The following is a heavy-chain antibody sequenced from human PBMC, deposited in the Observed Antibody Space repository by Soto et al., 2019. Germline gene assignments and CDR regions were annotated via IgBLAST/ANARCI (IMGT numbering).Heavy chain of an antibody. CDR2: ISAYNGNT. D-gene: IGHD3-10*01. CDR3: AREGYYGSGSADY. V-gene: IGHV1-18*01. Sequence: QVQLVQSGAEVKKPGASVTVSCKASGYTFNRYGISWVRQAPGQGLEWMGWISAYNGNTNSAQSVQGRVAMTTDTSTDTAYMELRSLRSDDTAVYYCAREGYYGSGSADYWGQGTLVTVSS. J-gene: IGHJ4*02. CDR1: GYTFNRYG.